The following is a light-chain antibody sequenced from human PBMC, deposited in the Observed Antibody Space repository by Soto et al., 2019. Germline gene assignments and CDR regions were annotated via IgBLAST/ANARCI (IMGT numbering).Light chain of an antibody. CDR1: QSVGTS. Sequence: EIVLTQSPATLSLSPGESATLSCRAGQSVGTSLAWYQQKTGQAPRLLIYDASNRAAGIPARFSGSGSGTDFTLTISSLEPEEFAVYYCQQRGSWPLTFGGGTKVEIK. V-gene: IGKV3-11*01. CDR2: DAS. CDR3: QQRGSWPLT. J-gene: IGKJ4*01.